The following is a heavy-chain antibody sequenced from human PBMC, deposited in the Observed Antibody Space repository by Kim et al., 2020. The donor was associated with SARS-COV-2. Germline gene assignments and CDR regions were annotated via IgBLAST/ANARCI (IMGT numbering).Heavy chain of an antibody. CDR1: GFTFSSYG. V-gene: IGHV3-33*05. D-gene: IGHD3-10*01. J-gene: IGHJ5*02. Sequence: GGSLRLSCAASGFTFSSYGMHWVRQAPGKGLEWVAVISYDGSNKYYADSVKGRFTISRDNSKNTLYLQMNSLRAEDTAVYYCASSWFGELSYNWFHPWGQGTLVTVSS. CDR2: ISYDGSNK. CDR3: ASSWFGELSYNWFHP.